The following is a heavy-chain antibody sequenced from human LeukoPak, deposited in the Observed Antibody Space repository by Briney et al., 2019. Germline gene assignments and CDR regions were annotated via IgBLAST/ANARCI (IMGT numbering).Heavy chain of an antibody. D-gene: IGHD3-22*01. Sequence: SETLSLTCAVYGGSFSGYYWSWIRQPAGKGLEWIGRIYTSGSTNYNPSLKSRVTISVDTSKNQFSLKLSSVTAADTAVYYCARATYYYDSSGLVTAWYFDLWGRGTLVTVSS. CDR3: ARATYYYDSSGLVTAWYFDL. CDR2: IYTSGST. V-gene: IGHV4-59*10. CDR1: GGSFSGYY. J-gene: IGHJ2*01.